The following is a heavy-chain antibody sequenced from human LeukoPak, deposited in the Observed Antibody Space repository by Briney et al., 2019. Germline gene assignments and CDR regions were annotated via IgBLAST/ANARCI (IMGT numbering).Heavy chain of an antibody. Sequence: PGGSLRLSCAASGFTVSSNYMSWVRRAPGKGLEWVSVIYSGGSTYYADSVKGRFTISRDNSKNTLYLQMNSLRAEDTAVYYCARESPYGDYWGEGYFDYWGQGTLVTVSS. CDR3: ARESPYGDYWGEGYFDY. D-gene: IGHD4-17*01. V-gene: IGHV3-66*01. CDR2: IYSGGST. J-gene: IGHJ4*02. CDR1: GFTVSSNY.